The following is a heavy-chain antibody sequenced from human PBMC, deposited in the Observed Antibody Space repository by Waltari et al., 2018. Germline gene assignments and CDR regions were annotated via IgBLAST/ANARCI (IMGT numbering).Heavy chain of an antibody. V-gene: IGHV3-15*01. D-gene: IGHD2-2*01. Sequence: EVQLVESGGGLVKPGGSLRLSCAASGFTFSNAWMSWVRQAPGKGLEWVGRIKSKTDGGTTDYAAPVKGRFTISRDDSKNTLYLQMNSLKTEDTAVYYCTTTNIVVGYYMDVWGKGTTVTISS. J-gene: IGHJ6*03. CDR2: IKSKTDGGTT. CDR1: GFTFSNAW. CDR3: TTTNIVVGYYMDV.